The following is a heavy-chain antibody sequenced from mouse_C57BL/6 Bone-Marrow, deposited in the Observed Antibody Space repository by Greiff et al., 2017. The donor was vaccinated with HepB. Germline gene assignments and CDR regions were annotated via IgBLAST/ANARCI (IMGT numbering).Heavy chain of an antibody. CDR3: ARRPYGSSWFAY. CDR2: ISSGGSYT. J-gene: IGHJ3*01. D-gene: IGHD1-1*01. Sequence: VQLKESGGDLVKPGGSLKLSCAASGFTFSSYGMSWVRQTPDKRLEWVATISSGGSYTYYPDSVKGRFTISRDNAKNTLYLQRSSLKSEDTAMYYCARRPYGSSWFAYWGQGTLVTVSA. V-gene: IGHV5-6*01. CDR1: GFTFSSYG.